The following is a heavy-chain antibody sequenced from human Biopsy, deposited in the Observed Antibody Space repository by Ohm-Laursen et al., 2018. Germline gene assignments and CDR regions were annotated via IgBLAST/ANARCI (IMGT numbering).Heavy chain of an antibody. Sequence: SLRLSCAASGFTFSDGMTWVRQAPGKGLEWVSSITTDSGRIFYADSVRGRFTISRDNSKNTLYLQMNSLRAEDTSEYYCARHLRYNDDWGQGTLVTVSS. J-gene: IGHJ4*02. D-gene: IGHD3-9*01. CDR3: ARHLRYNDD. CDR1: GFTFSDG. CDR2: ITTDSGRI. V-gene: IGHV3-23*01.